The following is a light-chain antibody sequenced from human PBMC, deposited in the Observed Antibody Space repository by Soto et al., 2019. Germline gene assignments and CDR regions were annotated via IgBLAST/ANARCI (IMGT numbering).Light chain of an antibody. CDR2: DVS. CDR3: SSYTSSSTRV. CDR1: SSDVGGYNY. V-gene: IGLV2-14*03. J-gene: IGLJ1*01. Sequence: QSALTQPASVSGSLGQSITISCTGTSSDVGGYNYLSWYQHHPGKAPKLMIYDVSDRPSGVSNRFSGSKSGNTASLTISGLQTEDEADYYCSSYTSSSTRVFGTGTKLTVL.